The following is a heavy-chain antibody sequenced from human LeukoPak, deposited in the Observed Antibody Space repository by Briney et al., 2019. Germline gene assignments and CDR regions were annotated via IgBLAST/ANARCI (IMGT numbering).Heavy chain of an antibody. CDR1: GYTFTSYY. CDR3: ASNGVGVYYFDY. Sequence: ASVKGSCKASGYTFTSYYMHWVGQAPGQGFEWMGIINPSGGSTSYAQKFQGRVTMTRDTSTSTVYMELSSLRSEDTAVYYCASNGVGVYYFDYWGQGTLVTVSS. D-gene: IGHD1-26*01. J-gene: IGHJ4*02. CDR2: INPSGGST. V-gene: IGHV1-46*01.